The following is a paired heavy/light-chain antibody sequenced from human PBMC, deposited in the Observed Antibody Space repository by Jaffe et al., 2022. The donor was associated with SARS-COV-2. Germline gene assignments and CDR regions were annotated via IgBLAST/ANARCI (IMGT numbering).Heavy chain of an antibody. V-gene: IGHV4-30-4*01. CDR3: ARDRRNYYDSSGYYYYFDY. CDR1: GGSISSGDYY. CDR2: IYYSGST. J-gene: IGHJ4*02. D-gene: IGHD3-22*01. Sequence: QVQLQESGPGLVKPSQTLSLTCTVSGGSISSGDYYWSWIRQPPGKGLEWIGYIYYSGSTYYNPSLKSRVTISVDTSKNQFSLKLSSVTAADTAVYYCARDRRNYYDSSGYYYYFDYWGQGTLVTVSS.
Light chain of an antibody. CDR2: GAS. J-gene: IGKJ3*01. CDR1: QSVSSSY. Sequence: EIVLTQSPGTLSLSPGERATLSCRASQSVSSSYLAWYQQKPGQAPRLLIYGASSRATGIPDRFSGSGSGTDFTLTISRLEPEDFAVYYCQQYGSSPGVTFGPGTKVDIK. CDR3: QQYGSSPGVT. V-gene: IGKV3-20*01.